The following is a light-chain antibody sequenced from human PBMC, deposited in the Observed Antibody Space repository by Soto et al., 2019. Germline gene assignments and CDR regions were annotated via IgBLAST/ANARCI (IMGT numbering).Light chain of an antibody. Sequence: EMVLTQSPGTLSVPPGERATLSCRASQSVSSNLAWYQQKPGQAPRLLIYGASTRATGIPARFSGSGSGTEFTLTISSLQSEDFAVYYCQQYNNWPPWTFGQGTKVDIK. CDR3: QQYNNWPPWT. CDR1: QSVSSN. J-gene: IGKJ1*01. CDR2: GAS. V-gene: IGKV3-15*01.